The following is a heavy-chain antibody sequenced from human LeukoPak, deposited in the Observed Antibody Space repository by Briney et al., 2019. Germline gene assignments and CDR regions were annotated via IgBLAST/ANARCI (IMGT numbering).Heavy chain of an antibody. D-gene: IGHD3-3*01. CDR2: INTDGRST. CDR1: GFDLSTYL. J-gene: IGHJ6*02. CDR3: GLSDLRYYYGMDV. V-gene: IGHV3-74*01. Sequence: PGGSLRLSCAASGFDLSTYLMHWVRQAPGKGLVWVSRINTDGRSTNYADSVKGRFTISRDNSKNTLYLQMNSLRAEDTAVYYCGLSDLRYYYGMDVWGQGTTVTVSS.